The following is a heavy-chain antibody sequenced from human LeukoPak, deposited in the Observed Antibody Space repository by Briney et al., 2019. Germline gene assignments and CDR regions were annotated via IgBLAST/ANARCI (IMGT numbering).Heavy chain of an antibody. D-gene: IGHD4-23*01. CDR2: LYSDGST. CDR1: GLTVSSNY. Sequence: GGSLRLSCAASGLTVSSNYMSWVRQAPGKGLEWVSVLYSDGSTYYADSVKGRFTISRDNSKNTLFLQMNSLRAEDTAVYFCARRPDYGGTPTFDCWGQGTLVTVSS. CDR3: ARRPDYGGTPTFDC. V-gene: IGHV3-66*01. J-gene: IGHJ4*02.